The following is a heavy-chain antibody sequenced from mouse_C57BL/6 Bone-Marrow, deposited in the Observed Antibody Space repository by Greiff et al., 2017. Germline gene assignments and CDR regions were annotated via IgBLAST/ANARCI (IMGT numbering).Heavy chain of an antibody. CDR2: IRLKSDNYAT. D-gene: IGHD2-3*01. J-gene: IGHJ3*01. CDR1: GFTFSNYW. Sequence: EVKVEESGGGLVQPGGSMKLSCVASGFTFSNYWMNWVRQSPEKGLEWVAQIRLKSDNYATHYAESVKGRFTISRDDSKSSVYLQMNNLRAEDTGIYYCTGNDGGAYWGQGTLVTVSA. CDR3: TGNDGGAY. V-gene: IGHV6-3*01.